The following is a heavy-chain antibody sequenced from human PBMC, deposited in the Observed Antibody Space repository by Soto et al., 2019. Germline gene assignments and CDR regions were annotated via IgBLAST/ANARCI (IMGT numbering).Heavy chain of an antibody. J-gene: IGHJ6*02. CDR1: GGSFSGYY. Sequence: PSETLSLTCAVYGGSFSGYYWSWIRQPPGKGLEWIGEINHSGSTNYNPSLKSRVTISVDTSKNQFSLKLSSVTAADTAVYYCASPVRSSSGDNYYYCGMAVWGQGTTVTVS. D-gene: IGHD6-6*01. CDR3: ASPVRSSSGDNYYYCGMAV. CDR2: INHSGST. V-gene: IGHV4-34*01.